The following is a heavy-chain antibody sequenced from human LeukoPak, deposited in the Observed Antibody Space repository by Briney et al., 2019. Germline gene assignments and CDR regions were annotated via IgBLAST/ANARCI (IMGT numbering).Heavy chain of an antibody. D-gene: IGHD1-26*01. CDR3: ARGGSYYDY. CDR2: IYYSGTT. Sequence: SETLSLTCTVSGDSISSSSYYWGWIRQPPGKGLEWIGSIYYSGTTYYNPSLKSRVTISVDTSKNHFSLKLSSVTAADTAVYYCARGGSYYDYWGQGTLVTVSS. V-gene: IGHV4-39*07. J-gene: IGHJ4*02. CDR1: GDSISSSSYY.